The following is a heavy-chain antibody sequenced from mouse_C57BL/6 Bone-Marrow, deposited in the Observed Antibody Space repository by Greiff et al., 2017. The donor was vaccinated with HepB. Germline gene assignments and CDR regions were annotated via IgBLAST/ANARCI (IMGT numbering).Heavy chain of an antibody. D-gene: IGHD2-10*02. J-gene: IGHJ1*03. CDR3: AEEEVNALGYFDD. CDR1: GYTFTSYW. V-gene: IGHV1-64*01. CDR2: IHPNSGST. Sequence: VQLQQPGAELVKPGASVKLSCKASGYTFTSYWMHWVKQRPGQGLEWIGMIHPNSGSTNYNEKFKSKATLTVDKSSSTAYMQLSSLTSEDSAVYYCAEEEVNALGYFDDWGTGTTVTVSS.